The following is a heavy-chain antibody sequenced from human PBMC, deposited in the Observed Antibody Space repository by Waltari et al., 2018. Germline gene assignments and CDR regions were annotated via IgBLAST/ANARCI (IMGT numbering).Heavy chain of an antibody. CDR1: GFTLSNFY. Sequence: QLVESGGDSVQPGGSLRLSCVTYGFTLSNFYMRWVRQAPGKGLEWVASIKQDGSEKYYVDSVKGRFTVSRDNAKNSLYLQMNNLRADDTAVYYCTTLSVTKTSDYWGQGTLVTVSS. CDR2: IKQDGSEK. V-gene: IGHV3-7*01. CDR3: TTLSVTKTSDY. J-gene: IGHJ4*02. D-gene: IGHD4-4*01.